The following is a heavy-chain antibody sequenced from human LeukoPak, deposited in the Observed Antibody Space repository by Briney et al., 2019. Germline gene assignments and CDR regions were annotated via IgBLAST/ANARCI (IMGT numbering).Heavy chain of an antibody. V-gene: IGHV4-38-2*02. J-gene: IGHJ4*02. CDR2: IYHSGST. Sequence: ASETLSLTCTVSGYSISSGYYWGWIRQPPGKGLEWIGSIYHSGSTYYNPSLKSRVTISVDTSKNQFSLKLSSVTAADTAVYYCARGRGAYDYVWGSYRPTYYFDYWGQGTLVTVSS. CDR3: ARGRGAYDYVWGSYRPTYYFDY. CDR1: GYSISSGYY. D-gene: IGHD3-16*02.